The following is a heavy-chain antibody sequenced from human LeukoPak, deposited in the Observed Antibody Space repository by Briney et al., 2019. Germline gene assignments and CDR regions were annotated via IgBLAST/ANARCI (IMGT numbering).Heavy chain of an antibody. D-gene: IGHD3-9*01. Sequence: SETLSLTCTVSGGSISRAGYSWSWIRQPPGKGLEWIGSFYSSGTTYHNPSLKTRVIMSVDMSKNRFALKLSSVTAADTAVYYCARILRYSDWHWYYFDSWGRGTLVTASS. CDR1: GGSISRAGYS. J-gene: IGHJ4*02. CDR3: ARILRYSDWHWYYFDS. V-gene: IGHV4-31*03. CDR2: FYSSGTT.